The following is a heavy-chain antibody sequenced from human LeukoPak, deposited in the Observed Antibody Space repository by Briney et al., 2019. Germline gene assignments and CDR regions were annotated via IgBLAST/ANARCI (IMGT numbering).Heavy chain of an antibody. V-gene: IGHV3-33*08. CDR2: IWYDGSNK. D-gene: IGHD3-22*01. J-gene: IGHJ4*02. Sequence: LSLTCTVSGGSITSYYWSWIRQAPGKGLEWVAVIWYDGSNKYYADSVKGRFTISRDNSKNTLYLQMNSLRAEDTAVYYCARPTYYYDSSGYYPWYYFDYWGQGTLVTVSS. CDR1: GGSITSYY. CDR3: ARPTYYYDSSGYYPWYYFDY.